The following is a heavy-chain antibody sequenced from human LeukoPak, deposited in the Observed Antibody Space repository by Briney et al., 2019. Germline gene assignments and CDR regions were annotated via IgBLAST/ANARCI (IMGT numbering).Heavy chain of an antibody. Sequence: PGRSLRLSCAASGFTFSSYGMLWVRQAPGKGLEWVADISYDGSNKYYADSVKGRFTISRDNSKNTLYLQMNSLRAEDTAVYYCAKDHEGDGYNYYYYYYGMDVWGQGTTVTVSS. J-gene: IGHJ6*02. D-gene: IGHD5-24*01. CDR1: GFTFSSYG. CDR3: AKDHEGDGYNYYYYYYGMDV. V-gene: IGHV3-30*18. CDR2: ISYDGSNK.